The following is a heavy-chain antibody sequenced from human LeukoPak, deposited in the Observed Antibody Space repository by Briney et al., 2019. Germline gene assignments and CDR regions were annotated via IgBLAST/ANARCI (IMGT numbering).Heavy chain of an antibody. CDR2: ISSSSSYI. D-gene: IGHD1-7*01. V-gene: IGHV3-21*01. CDR3: ARDHITGTTYWFDP. Sequence: GGSLRLPCAASGFTFSSYSMNWVRQAPGKGLEWVSSISSSSSYIYYADSVKGRFTISRDNAKNSLYLQMNSLRAEDTAVYYCARDHITGTTYWFDPWGQGTLVTVSS. J-gene: IGHJ5*02. CDR1: GFTFSSYS.